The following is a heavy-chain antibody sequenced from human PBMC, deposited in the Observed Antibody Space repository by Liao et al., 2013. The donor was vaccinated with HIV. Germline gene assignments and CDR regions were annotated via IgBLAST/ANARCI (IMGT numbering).Heavy chain of an antibody. CDR1: GGSISSFQ. Sequence: QVQLHESGPGLVKPSETLSLTCTVSGGSISSFQWSWIRQAPGKGLECIGYISYSGGANYNPSLKSRLTLLLDTSRNQFSLRLNSVTAADTAVYYCAREGIVGRPLDYWGQGTLVTVSS. CDR3: AREGIVGRPLDY. V-gene: IGHV4-59*01. J-gene: IGHJ4*02. D-gene: IGHD6-6*01. CDR2: ISYSGGA.